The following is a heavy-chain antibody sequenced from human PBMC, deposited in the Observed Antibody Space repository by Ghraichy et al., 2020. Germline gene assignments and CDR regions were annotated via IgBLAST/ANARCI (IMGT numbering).Heavy chain of an antibody. CDR1: GFTFSSYG. D-gene: IGHD3-22*01. V-gene: IGHV3-33*01. CDR3: ARDWDYYDSSGQNHFDY. CDR2: IWYDGSNK. Sequence: GGSLRLSCAASGFTFSSYGMHWVRQAPGKGLEWVAVIWYDGSNKYYADSVKGRFTISRDNSKNTLYLQMNSLRAEDTAVYYCARDWDYYDSSGQNHFDYWGQGTLVTVSS. J-gene: IGHJ4*02.